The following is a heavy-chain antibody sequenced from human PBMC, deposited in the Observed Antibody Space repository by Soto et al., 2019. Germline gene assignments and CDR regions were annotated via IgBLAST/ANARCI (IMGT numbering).Heavy chain of an antibody. Sequence: QVQLVQSGAEVQKPGSSVKVSCKASGGTFSSYTISWVRQAPGQGLEWMGRIIPILGIANYAQKFQGRVTITADKSTSTAYMELSSLRSEDTAVYYCARGGGSYYYYGMDVWGQGTTVTVSS. CDR2: IIPILGIA. J-gene: IGHJ6*02. CDR1: GGTFSSYT. D-gene: IGHD1-26*01. V-gene: IGHV1-69*02. CDR3: ARGGGSYYYYGMDV.